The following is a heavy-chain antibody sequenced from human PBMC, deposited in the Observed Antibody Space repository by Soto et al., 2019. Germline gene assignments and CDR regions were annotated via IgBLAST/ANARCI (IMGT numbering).Heavy chain of an antibody. V-gene: IGHV1-69*06. Sequence: QVQLVQSGAEVKKPGSSVKDSCKASGGTFSSYAISWVRQAPGQGLEWMGGIIPIFGTANYAQKFQGRVTITADKSTSTAYMELSSLRSEDTAVYYFARSPDSGSYFFDYWGQGTLVTVSS. CDR2: IIPIFGTA. CDR3: ARSPDSGSYFFDY. J-gene: IGHJ4*02. D-gene: IGHD1-26*01. CDR1: GGTFSSYA.